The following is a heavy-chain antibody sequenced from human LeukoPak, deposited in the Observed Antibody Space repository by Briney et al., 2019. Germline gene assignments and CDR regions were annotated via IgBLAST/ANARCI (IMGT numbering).Heavy chain of an antibody. D-gene: IGHD5-24*01. J-gene: IGHJ4*03. CDR1: NGSISSSSYY. Sequence: SETLSLTCTVSNGSISSSSYYWGWIRQPPGKGLEWIGEINHSGSTNYNPSLKSRVTISVDTSKNQFSLKLSSVTAADTAVYYCARHRGVKRWLHLYYFDYWGQGTMVTVSS. V-gene: IGHV4-39*01. CDR3: ARHRGVKRWLHLYYFDY. CDR2: INHSGST.